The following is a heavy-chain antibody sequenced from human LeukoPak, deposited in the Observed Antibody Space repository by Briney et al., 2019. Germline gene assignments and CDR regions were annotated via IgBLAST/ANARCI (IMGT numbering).Heavy chain of an antibody. CDR2: ISPILGIA. CDR1: GGTFSSYP. J-gene: IGHJ4*02. CDR3: GSLSRDGYNFPTIT. V-gene: IGHV1-69*02. D-gene: IGHD5-24*01. Sequence: SVQVSCQASGGTFSSYPISWVRPAPGQELAWMGRISPILGIANYAQKYQGSISITEDNSTSTAYMELSSLRSDDTAVYYCGSLSRDGYNFPTITWGQGTLVTVSS.